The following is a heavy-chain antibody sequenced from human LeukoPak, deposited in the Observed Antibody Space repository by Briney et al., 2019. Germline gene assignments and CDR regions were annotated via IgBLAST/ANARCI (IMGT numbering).Heavy chain of an antibody. J-gene: IGHJ4*02. CDR1: GYTFTSYG. D-gene: IGHD1-26*01. Sequence: ASVKVSCKASGYTFTSYGISWVRQAPGQGLEWMGWISAYNGNTNYAQKLQGRVTMTTDTSTSTVYMELRSLRSDDTAVYYCATTPGGGSYNYWGQGTLVTVSS. CDR3: ATTPGGGSYNY. V-gene: IGHV1-18*01. CDR2: ISAYNGNT.